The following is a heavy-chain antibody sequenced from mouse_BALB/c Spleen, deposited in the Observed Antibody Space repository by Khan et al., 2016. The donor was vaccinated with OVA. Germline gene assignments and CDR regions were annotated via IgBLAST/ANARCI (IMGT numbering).Heavy chain of an antibody. Sequence: EVQLQESGPGLVKPSQSLSLTCTVTGYSITSGYGWNWIRQFPGNKLEWMGYISYSGSTNHNPSLKSRISITRNTSKNQFFLQLNSVTTEDTATYYCARTARIEYWGQGTTLTVSS. D-gene: IGHD1-2*01. CDR2: ISYSGST. V-gene: IGHV3-2*02. CDR3: ARTARIEY. J-gene: IGHJ2*01. CDR1: GYSITSGYG.